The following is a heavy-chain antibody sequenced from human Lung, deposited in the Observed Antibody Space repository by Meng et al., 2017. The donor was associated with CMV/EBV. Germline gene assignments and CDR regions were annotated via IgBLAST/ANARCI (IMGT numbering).Heavy chain of an antibody. CDR2: ISHAGTT. J-gene: IGHJ4*02. Sequence: SXTLSLTCRVYGGSIIGYFWGWIRQPPGKALEWIGEISHAGTTTYNPSLRSRVSLSLVMSKHQFSLNLSALTAADTAVYYCARVSSVSSWFLWGQGTLVTVSS. D-gene: IGHD6-13*01. CDR3: ARVSSVSSWFL. CDR1: GGSIIGYF. V-gene: IGHV4-34*01.